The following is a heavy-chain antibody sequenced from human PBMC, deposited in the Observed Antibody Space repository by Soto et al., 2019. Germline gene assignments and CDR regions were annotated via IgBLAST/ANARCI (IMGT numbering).Heavy chain of an antibody. V-gene: IGHV3-23*01. CDR3: ARVASDYINSVDH. Sequence: EVQLLESGGGLVQPGGSLRLSCAASGFTFNAYAMTWVRQAPGKGLEWVSAIGGSGGNRYYAASVKGRFTIPRDNSKDTVDLQMNRLRVEDTAVYYCARVASDYINSVDHWGQGILVTVSS. D-gene: IGHD4-4*01. J-gene: IGHJ4*02. CDR2: IGGSGGNR. CDR1: GFTFNAYA.